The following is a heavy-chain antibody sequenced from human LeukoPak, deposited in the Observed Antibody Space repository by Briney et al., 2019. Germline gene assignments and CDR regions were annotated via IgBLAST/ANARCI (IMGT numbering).Heavy chain of an antibody. Sequence: SETLSLTCTVSGGSISSYYWSWIRQPPGKGLEWIGYIYYSGSTNYNPSLKSRVTISVDTSKNQFSLKLSSVTAADTAVYYCTRVADYYDSSGYLHAEYFQHWGQGTLVTVSS. D-gene: IGHD3-22*01. CDR3: TRVADYYDSSGYLHAEYFQH. CDR2: IYYSGST. J-gene: IGHJ1*01. CDR1: GGSISSYY. V-gene: IGHV4-59*01.